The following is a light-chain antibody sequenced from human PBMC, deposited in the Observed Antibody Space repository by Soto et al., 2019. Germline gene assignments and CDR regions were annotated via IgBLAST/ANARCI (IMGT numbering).Light chain of an antibody. J-gene: IGLJ3*02. CDR1: SSDVGGYNS. V-gene: IGLV2-11*01. Sequence: QSVLTQPRSVSGSPGQSVTISCTGASSDVGGYNSVSWYQQHPGKAPRLMIYDVSKRPSGVPDRFSASRSGNTASLTISGLQAEDEADYYCCSYAGSYTWVFGGGTKLTVL. CDR3: CSYAGSYTWV. CDR2: DVS.